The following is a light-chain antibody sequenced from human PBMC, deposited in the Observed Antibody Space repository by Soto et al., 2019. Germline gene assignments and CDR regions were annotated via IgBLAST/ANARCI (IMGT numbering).Light chain of an antibody. CDR1: QSVSSN. CDR2: GAS. J-gene: IGKJ2*01. Sequence: EIVMTQSPATLSVSPGERATRSCRASQSVSSNLAWYQQKPGQAPRLLIYGASTRATGIPARFSGSGSGTEFTLTITSLQSEDFAVYYCQQYNNWPPVGYTFVQGTKLEIK. CDR3: QQYNNWPPVGYT. V-gene: IGKV3-15*01.